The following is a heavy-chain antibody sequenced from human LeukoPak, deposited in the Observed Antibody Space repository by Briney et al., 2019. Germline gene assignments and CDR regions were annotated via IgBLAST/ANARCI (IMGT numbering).Heavy chain of an antibody. CDR1: GFTFGDYA. V-gene: IGHV3-49*03. Sequence: GGSLRLSCTASGFTFGDYAMSWFRRAPGKGLEWVGFIRSKAYGGTTEYAASVKGRFTISRDDSKSIAYLQMNSLKTEDTAVYYCTRSFTMIVVGEADYWGQGTLVTVSS. CDR2: IRSKAYGGTT. D-gene: IGHD3-22*01. CDR3: TRSFTMIVVGEADY. J-gene: IGHJ4*02.